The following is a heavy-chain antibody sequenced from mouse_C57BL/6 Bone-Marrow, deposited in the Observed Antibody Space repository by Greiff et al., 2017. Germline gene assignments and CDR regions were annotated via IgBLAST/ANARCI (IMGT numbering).Heavy chain of an antibody. CDR2: INPGSGGT. CDR3: ARGGTVHY. D-gene: IGHD3-3*01. J-gene: IGHJ2*01. CDR1: GYAFTNYL. Sequence: VQLQESGAELVRPGTSVKVSCKASGYAFTNYLIEWVKQRPGQGLEWIGVINPGSGGTNYNEKFKGKATLTADKSSSTAYMQLSSLTSEDAAVYFCARGGTVHYWGQGTTLTVSS. V-gene: IGHV1-54*01.